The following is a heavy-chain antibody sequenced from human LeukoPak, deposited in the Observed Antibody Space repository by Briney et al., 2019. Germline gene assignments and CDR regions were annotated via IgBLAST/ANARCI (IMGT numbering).Heavy chain of an antibody. CDR3: ARQWRGPAVPFDF. CDR1: GYTFTGYY. Sequence: ASVKVSCKASGYTFTGYYINWVRQAPGQGLEWIGWINPNNGGTNYTQKFQGRVTMTRDTSMSSASMELIGLTSDDTAVYYCARQWRGPAVPFDFWGQGTVVTVSS. J-gene: IGHJ4*02. CDR2: INPNNGGT. D-gene: IGHD6-19*01. V-gene: IGHV1-2*02.